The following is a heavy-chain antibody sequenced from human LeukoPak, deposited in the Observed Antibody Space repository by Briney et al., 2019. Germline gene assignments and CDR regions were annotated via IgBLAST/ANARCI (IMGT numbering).Heavy chain of an antibody. D-gene: IGHD5-18*01. CDR2: INHSGST. J-gene: IGHJ4*02. CDR3: ARVRLWLRGPDY. V-gene: IGHV4-34*01. CDR1: GGSFSGYY. Sequence: KPSETLSLTCAVYGGSFSGYYWSWIRQPPGKGLEWIGEINHSGSTNYNPSLKSRVTISVDTFKNQFSLKLSSVTAADTAVYYCARVRLWLRGPDYWGQGTLVTVSS.